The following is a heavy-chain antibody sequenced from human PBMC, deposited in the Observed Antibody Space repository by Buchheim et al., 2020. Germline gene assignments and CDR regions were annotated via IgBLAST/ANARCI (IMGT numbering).Heavy chain of an antibody. J-gene: IGHJ6*02. V-gene: IGHV3-30*18. D-gene: IGHD6-13*01. CDR1: GFTFSSYG. Sequence: QVQLVESGGGVVQPGRSLRLSCAASGFTFSSYGMHWVRQAPGKGLEWVAVISYDGSNKYYADSRKGRFTISRDNSKNTLYLQMNSLRAEDTAVYYCAKEGQQLDYYYYYGMDVWGQGTT. CDR3: AKEGQQLDYYYYYGMDV. CDR2: ISYDGSNK.